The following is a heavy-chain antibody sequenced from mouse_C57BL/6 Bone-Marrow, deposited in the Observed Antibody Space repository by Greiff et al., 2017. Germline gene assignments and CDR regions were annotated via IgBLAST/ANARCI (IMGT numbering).Heavy chain of an antibody. Sequence: VQLQQSGAELARPGASVKLSCKASGYTFTSYGISWVKQRTGQGLEWIGEIYPRSGNTYYNEKFKGKATLTADKSSSTAYMELRSLTSEDSAVYFCARRGYYGSSCYYFDYGGQGTTLTVAA. D-gene: IGHD1-1*01. CDR3: ARRGYYGSSCYYFDY. CDR2: IYPRSGNT. J-gene: IGHJ2*01. CDR1: GYTFTSYG. V-gene: IGHV1-81*01.